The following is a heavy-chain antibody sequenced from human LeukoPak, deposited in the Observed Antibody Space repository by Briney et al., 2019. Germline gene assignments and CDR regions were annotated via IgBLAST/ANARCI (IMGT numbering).Heavy chain of an antibody. V-gene: IGHV1-18*01. J-gene: IGHJ5*02. Sequence: ASVKVSCKASGYTFTNYGISWVRQAPGQGLEWMGWISVYNGNTNYAQNVQGRVTMTTDTSTSTAYMELRSLRSDDTAVYYCARVTVTTSGAFRDYNWFDPWGQGTLVTVTS. CDR2: ISVYNGNT. D-gene: IGHD4-17*01. CDR3: ARVTVTTSGAFRDYNWFDP. CDR1: GYTFTNYG.